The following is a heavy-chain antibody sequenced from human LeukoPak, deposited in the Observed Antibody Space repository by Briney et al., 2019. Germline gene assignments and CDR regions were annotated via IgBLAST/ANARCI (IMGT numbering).Heavy chain of an antibody. J-gene: IGHJ4*02. D-gene: IGHD3-10*01. Sequence: GESLKISCKGSGYSFSSYWIGWVRQMPGKGLEWMGIIYPGDSDTRYSPPFQGQVTMSADKSTSTAYLQWSSLKTSDTAMYYCARGPYYYGSGSYYMNYWGQGTLVTVSS. CDR3: ARGPYYYGSGSYYMNY. CDR2: IYPGDSDT. CDR1: GYSFSSYW. V-gene: IGHV5-51*01.